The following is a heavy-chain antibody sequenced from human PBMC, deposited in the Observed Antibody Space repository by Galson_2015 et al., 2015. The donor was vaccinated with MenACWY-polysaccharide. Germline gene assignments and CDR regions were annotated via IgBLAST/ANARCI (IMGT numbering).Heavy chain of an antibody. CDR3: AKGRSASYYYDSNGYSPDY. J-gene: IGHJ4*02. CDR1: GFTFSSCG. Sequence: SLRLSCAASGFTFSSCGMHWVRQAPGKGLEWVAVIWYDGSNKYYADSVKGRFTISRDNSKNTLYLQMNSLRAEDTAVYYCAKGRSASYYYDSNGYSPDYWGQGTLVTVSS. V-gene: IGHV3-33*06. CDR2: IWYDGSNK. D-gene: IGHD3-22*01.